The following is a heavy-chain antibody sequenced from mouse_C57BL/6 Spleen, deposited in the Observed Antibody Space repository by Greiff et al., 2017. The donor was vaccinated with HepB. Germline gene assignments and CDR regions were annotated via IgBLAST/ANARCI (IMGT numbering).Heavy chain of an antibody. CDR1: GYAFSSYW. CDR3: ARGRVYYYDGYFDV. J-gene: IGHJ1*03. V-gene: IGHV1-80*01. CDR2: IYPGDGDT. D-gene: IGHD2-4*01. Sequence: VQLQQSGAELVKPGASVKISCKASGYAFSSYWMNWVKQRPGKGLAWIGQIYPGDGDTNYNGKFKGKATLTTDKSSSTSSMQLSSLTSEDSAVYFCARGRVYYYDGYFDVWGTGTTVTVSS.